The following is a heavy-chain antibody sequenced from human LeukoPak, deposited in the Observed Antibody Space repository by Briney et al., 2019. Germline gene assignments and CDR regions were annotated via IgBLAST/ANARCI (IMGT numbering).Heavy chain of an antibody. CDR2: IRYDGSNK. V-gene: IGHV3-30*02. CDR1: GFTFSSYG. D-gene: IGHD6-19*01. Sequence: GGSLRLSCAASGFTFSSYGMHWVRQAPGKGLEWVAFIRYDGSNKYYADSVKGRFTISRDNSKNTLYLQMNSLRAEDTAVYYCAKNLSSGLNLFDPWGQGTLVTVSS. CDR3: AKNLSSGLNLFDP. J-gene: IGHJ5*02.